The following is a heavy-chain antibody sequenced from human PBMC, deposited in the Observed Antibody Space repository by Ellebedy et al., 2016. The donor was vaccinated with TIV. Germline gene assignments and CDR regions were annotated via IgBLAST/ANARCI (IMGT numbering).Heavy chain of an antibody. J-gene: IGHJ5*02. CDR2: IKTDGSDT. V-gene: IGHV3-7*01. CDR1: GFSFSNFW. Sequence: GESLKISCAAWGFSFSNFWMSWVRQAPGKGLEWVAHIKTDGSDTYYVDSVKGRFTISRETAKNALFLQMDGLRVDDSAVYYCVGFGVFNLWGQGAPVTVSS. D-gene: IGHD3-3*01. CDR3: VGFGVFNL.